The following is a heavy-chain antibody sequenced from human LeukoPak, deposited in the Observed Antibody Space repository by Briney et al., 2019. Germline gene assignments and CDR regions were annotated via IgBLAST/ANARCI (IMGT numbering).Heavy chain of an antibody. CDR3: AGARLRINYYYYYYMDV. V-gene: IGHV1-46*01. Sequence: GASVKVSCKASGYTFTSYYMHWVRQAPGQGLEWMGIINPSGGSTGYAQKFQGRVTIIADKSTSTAYMELSSLGSEDTAVYYCAGARLRINYYYYYYMDVWGKGTTVTVSS. J-gene: IGHJ6*03. CDR2: INPSGGST. D-gene: IGHD4-17*01. CDR1: GYTFTSYY.